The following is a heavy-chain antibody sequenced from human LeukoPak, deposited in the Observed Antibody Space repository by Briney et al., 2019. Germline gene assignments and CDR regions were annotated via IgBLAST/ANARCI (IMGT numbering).Heavy chain of an antibody. CDR1: GFTFSSYS. J-gene: IGHJ3*02. D-gene: IGHD1-7*01. V-gene: IGHV3-21*01. CDR3: ASGRNVGITGTTGAFDI. Sequence: GGSLRLSCAASGFTFSSYSMNWVRQAPGKGLEWVSSITSSSSYIYYADSVKGRFTISRDNAKNSLHLQMNSLGDEDTAVYYCASGRNVGITGTTGAFDIWGQGTMVTVSS. CDR2: ITSSSSYI.